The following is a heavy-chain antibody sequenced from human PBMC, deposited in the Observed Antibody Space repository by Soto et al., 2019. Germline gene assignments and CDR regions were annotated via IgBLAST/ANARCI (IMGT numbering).Heavy chain of an antibody. D-gene: IGHD2-2*01. J-gene: IGHJ6*02. CDR3: ARAWGVPGPLYYYKGMDV. Sequence: PGGSLRLSCAASGFTFSNYWMHWVRQVPGKGLVWVSRINSDETITDYADSVKGRFTISRDNAKNTLYLEMNSLRAEDTAVYSCARAWGVPGPLYYYKGMDVWGQGTTVNVS. V-gene: IGHV3-74*01. CDR1: GFTFSNYW. CDR2: INSDETIT.